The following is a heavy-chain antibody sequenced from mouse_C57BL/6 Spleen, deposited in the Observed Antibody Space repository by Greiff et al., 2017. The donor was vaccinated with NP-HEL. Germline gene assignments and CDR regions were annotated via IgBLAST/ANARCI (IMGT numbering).Heavy chain of an antibody. CDR1: GYTFTNYW. Sequence: VQLQQSGAELVRPGTSVKMSCKASGYTFTNYWIGWVKQRPGHGLEWIGDIYPGGGYTNYNEKFKGKATLTVDKSSSTAYMQFSSLTSEDAASYYCARSYDYDGAWFAYWGQGTLVTVSA. CDR3: ARSYDYDGAWFAY. J-gene: IGHJ3*01. D-gene: IGHD2-4*01. CDR2: IYPGGGYT. V-gene: IGHV1-63*01.